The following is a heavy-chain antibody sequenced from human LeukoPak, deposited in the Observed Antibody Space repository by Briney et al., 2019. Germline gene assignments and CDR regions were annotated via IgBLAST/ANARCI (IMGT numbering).Heavy chain of an antibody. CDR3: ARESIAARIYGY. J-gene: IGHJ4*02. Sequence: GRSLRLSCAASGFTFSSYAMHWVRQAPGKGLEWVAVISYDGSNKYYADSVKGRFTISRDNSKNTLYLQMNSLRAEDTAVYYCARESIAARIYGYWGQGTLVTVSS. CDR2: ISYDGSNK. V-gene: IGHV3-30-3*01. CDR1: GFTFSSYA. D-gene: IGHD6-6*01.